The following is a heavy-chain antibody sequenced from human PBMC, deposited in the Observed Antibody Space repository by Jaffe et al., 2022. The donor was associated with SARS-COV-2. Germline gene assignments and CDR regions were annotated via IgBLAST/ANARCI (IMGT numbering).Heavy chain of an antibody. CDR1: GFTLTNYG. CDR2: ISGSGGDTYYT. V-gene: IGHV3-23*01. CDR3: AKQRPYCTGPGCQTEFDY. J-gene: IGHJ4*02. Sequence: EVQLLESGGGLVQPGGSLTLSCAASGFTLTNYGMSWVRQAPGKGLEWVSTISGSGGDTYYTYYADSVQGRFTISRDISRNTLFLQMNSLRAEDTALYYCAKQRPYCTGPGCQTEFDYWGQGTLVTVSS. D-gene: IGHD2-8*02.